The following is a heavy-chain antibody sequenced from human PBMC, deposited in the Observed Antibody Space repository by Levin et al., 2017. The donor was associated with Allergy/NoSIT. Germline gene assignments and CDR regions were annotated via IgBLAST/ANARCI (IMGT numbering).Heavy chain of an antibody. CDR2: ISYDGSDK. D-gene: IGHD6-19*01. V-gene: IGHV3-30-3*01. Sequence: RAGGSLRLSCAASGFTFSTYAMHWVRQAPGKGLEWVAVISYDGSDKYYADSVKGRFTISRDNSKNTLYLQMNSLRAEDTAMYYCARDENEGSGWYFSPIDYCYYGMDVWRQGTTVTVSS. CDR3: ARDENEGSGWYFSPIDYCYYGMDV. J-gene: IGHJ6*02. CDR1: GFTFSTYA.